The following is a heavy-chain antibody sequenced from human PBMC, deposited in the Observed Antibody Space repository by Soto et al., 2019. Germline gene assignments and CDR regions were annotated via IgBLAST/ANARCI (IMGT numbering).Heavy chain of an antibody. D-gene: IGHD3-22*01. CDR2: INPSGGST. CDR1: GYTFTSNY. CDR3: ARSPYSSGYYYAIDY. Sequence: GASVKVSCKASGYTFTSNYMHWVRQAPGQGLEWMGIINPSGGSTRYARKFQGRVTMTRDTSTSTVYMELSSLRSEDTAVYYCARSPYSSGYYYAIDYWGQGTQVTVSS. J-gene: IGHJ4*02. V-gene: IGHV1-46*01.